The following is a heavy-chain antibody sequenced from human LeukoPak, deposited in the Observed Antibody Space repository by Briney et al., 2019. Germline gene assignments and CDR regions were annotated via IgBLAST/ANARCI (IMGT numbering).Heavy chain of an antibody. V-gene: IGHV1-46*01. J-gene: IGHJ4*02. CDR2: INPAGGST. D-gene: IGHD6-19*01. CDR1: GYTFTNYY. CDR3: ARRGYSSGWYEGYFDY. Sequence: ASVKVSCKASGYTFTNYYIHWVRQAPGQGLEWMGIINPAGGSTGYAQKFQGRVTMTRDTSTSTVYMELSSLRSEDTAVYHCARRGYSSGWYEGYFDYWGQGTLVTVSS.